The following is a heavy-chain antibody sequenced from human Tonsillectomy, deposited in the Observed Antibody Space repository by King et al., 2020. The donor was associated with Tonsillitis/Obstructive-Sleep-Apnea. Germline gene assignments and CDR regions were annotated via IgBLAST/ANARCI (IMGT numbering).Heavy chain of an antibody. D-gene: IGHD3-22*01. V-gene: IGHV3-74*01. CDR2: INSDGSST. J-gene: IGHJ2*01. CDR3: AREREVYYYDSGGSRSYWYFDL. CDR1: GFTFSSYW. Sequence: VQLVESGGGLVQPGGSLRLSCAASGFTFSSYWMHWVRQAPGKGLVWVSRINSDGSSTSYADSVKGRVTISRDNAKNTLYLQMNSLRAEDTAVYYCAREREVYYYDSGGSRSYWYFDLWGRGTLVTVSS.